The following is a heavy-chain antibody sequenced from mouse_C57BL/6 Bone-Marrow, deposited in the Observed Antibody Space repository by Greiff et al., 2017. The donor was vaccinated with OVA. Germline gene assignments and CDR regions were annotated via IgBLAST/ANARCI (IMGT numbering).Heavy chain of an antibody. Sequence: QVQLQQSGPELVKPGASVKISCKASGYAFSSSWMNWVKQRPGKGLEWIGRIYPGDGDTNYNGKFKGKATLTADKSSSTAYMQLSSLTSEDSAVYFCARWGIYYVDYWGQVTTLTVSS. J-gene: IGHJ2*01. CDR1: GYAFSSSW. CDR2: IYPGDGDT. V-gene: IGHV1-82*01. CDR3: ARWGIYYVDY. D-gene: IGHD2-1*01.